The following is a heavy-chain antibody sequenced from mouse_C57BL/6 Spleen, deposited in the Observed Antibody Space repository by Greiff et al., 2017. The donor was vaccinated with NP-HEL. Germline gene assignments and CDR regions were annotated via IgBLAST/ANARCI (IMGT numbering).Heavy chain of an antibody. CDR1: GYTFTDYN. V-gene: IGHV1-22*01. D-gene: IGHD4-1*01. CDR3: ARGWDWYFDY. J-gene: IGHJ2*01. CDR2: INPNNGGT. Sequence: EVKLMESGPELVKPGASVKMSCKASGYTFTDYNMHWVKQSHGKSLEWIGYINPNNGGTSYNQKFKGKATLTVNKSSSTAYMELRSLTSEDSAVYYCARGWDWYFDYWGQGTTLTVSS.